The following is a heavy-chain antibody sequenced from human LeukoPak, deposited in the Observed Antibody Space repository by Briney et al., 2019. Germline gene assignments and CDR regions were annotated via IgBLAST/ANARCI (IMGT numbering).Heavy chain of an antibody. Sequence: PSETLSLTCTVSGGSLSSYYWSWIRQPPGKGLEWIGYIYYSGSTNYNPSLKSRVTISVDTSKNQFSLKLSSVTAADTAVYYCARGLDITIFGVVPNWFDPWSQGTLVTVSS. CDR3: ARGLDITIFGVVPNWFDP. D-gene: IGHD3-3*01. V-gene: IGHV4-59*01. CDR2: IYYSGST. J-gene: IGHJ5*02. CDR1: GGSLSSYY.